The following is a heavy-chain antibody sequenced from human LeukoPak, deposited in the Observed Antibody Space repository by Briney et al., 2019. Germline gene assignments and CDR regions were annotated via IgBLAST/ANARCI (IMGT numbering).Heavy chain of an antibody. CDR1: GFTVSSNY. D-gene: IGHD3-3*01. CDR3: ARGGDFY. V-gene: IGHV3-48*01. J-gene: IGHJ4*02. Sequence: GGSLRLSGAASGFTVSSNYMSWVRQAPGKGLEWVSYISPSSSTIYYADSVKGRFTISRDNAKNSLYLQMNSLRADDTAVYYCARGGDFYWGQGTLVTVSS. CDR2: ISPSSSTI.